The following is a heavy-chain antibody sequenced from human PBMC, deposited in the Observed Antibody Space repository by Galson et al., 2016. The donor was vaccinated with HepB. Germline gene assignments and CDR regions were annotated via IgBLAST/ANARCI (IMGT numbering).Heavy chain of an antibody. CDR3: AKGIGSGWSDY. Sequence: SLRLSCAASGFIFGDYAMSWVRQSPGKGLEWVSGLTWNGGIIGYADSVKGRFTISRVNARNFLFLQMNNLRSEDTALYYCAKGIGSGWSDYWGPGTLVSVSS. V-gene: IGHV3-9*01. J-gene: IGHJ4*02. D-gene: IGHD6-19*01. CDR2: LTWNGGII. CDR1: GFIFGDYA.